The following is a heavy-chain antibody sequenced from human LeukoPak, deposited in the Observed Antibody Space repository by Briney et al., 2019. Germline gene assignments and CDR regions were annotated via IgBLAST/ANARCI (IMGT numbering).Heavy chain of an antibody. D-gene: IGHD3-9*01. J-gene: IGHJ5*02. CDR3: ARRGYFEWPQSP. CDR1: GFTFSSYE. CDR2: ISSSGSTI. V-gene: IGHV3-48*03. Sequence: GGSLRLSCAASGFTFSSYEMNWVRQAPGKGLEGVSYISSSGSTIYYADSVKGRFNISRDNAKNSLYLQMNSLRAEDKAVYYCARRGYFEWPQSPWGQGTLVTVSS.